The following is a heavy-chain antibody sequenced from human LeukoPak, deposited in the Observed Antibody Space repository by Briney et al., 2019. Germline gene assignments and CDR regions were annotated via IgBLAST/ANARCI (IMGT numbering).Heavy chain of an antibody. D-gene: IGHD2-2*02. CDR3: ARVLVVPAAISYYYGMYV. J-gene: IGHJ6*04. CDR2: IIPIFGTA. Sequence: GSSVKVSCKASGGTFSSYAINWVRQAPGQGLEWMGGIIPIFGTANYAQKFQGRVTITADESTSTAYMELSSLRSEDTAVYYCARVLVVPAAISYYYGMYVWGEGTTVTVSS. V-gene: IGHV1-69*01. CDR1: GGTFSSYA.